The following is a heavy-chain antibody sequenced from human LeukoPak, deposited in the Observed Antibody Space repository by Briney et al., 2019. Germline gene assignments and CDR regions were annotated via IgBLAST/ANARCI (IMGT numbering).Heavy chain of an antibody. CDR2: VYSGGSI. V-gene: IGHV3-53*04. CDR1: GFTVSNSY. Sequence: GGSLRLSCAASGFTVSNSYMSWVRQAPGKGLEWVSIVYSGGSIYYADSVKGRFTTSRHNSNNTLDLQMNSLRTEDTAMYYCARSYNSAWLDYWGQGTLVTVSS. CDR3: ARSYNSAWLDY. J-gene: IGHJ4*02. D-gene: IGHD6-19*01.